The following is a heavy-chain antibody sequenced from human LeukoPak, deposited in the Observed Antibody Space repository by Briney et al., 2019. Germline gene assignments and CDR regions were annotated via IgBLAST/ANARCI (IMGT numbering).Heavy chain of an antibody. V-gene: IGHV3-23*01. J-gene: IGHJ3*02. CDR1: GFTFRSYA. CDR3: AKDRNYYGSGNYNAYDI. Sequence: GGSLRLSCAASGFTFRSYAMSWVRQAPGKGLEWVSSTPGSGDITYYADSVKGRFTISRDNSKNTLYLQMHSLRAEDTAVYFCAKDRNYYGSGNYNAYDIWGQGTKVTVSS. CDR2: TPGSGDIT. D-gene: IGHD3-10*01.